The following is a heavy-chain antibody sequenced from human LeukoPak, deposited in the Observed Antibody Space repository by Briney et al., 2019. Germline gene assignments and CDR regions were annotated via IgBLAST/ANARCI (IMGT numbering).Heavy chain of an antibody. CDR3: ARRIVVVTSIQRYFDL. V-gene: IGHV4-34*01. D-gene: IGHD2-21*02. Sequence: SETLSLTCAVYGGSFSGYYWSWIRQPPGKGLEWIGEINHSGSTNYNPSLKSRVTISVDTSKNQFYLKLSSVTAADTAVYYCARRIVVVTSIQRYFDLWGRGTLVTVSS. CDR2: INHSGST. J-gene: IGHJ2*01. CDR1: GGSFSGYY.